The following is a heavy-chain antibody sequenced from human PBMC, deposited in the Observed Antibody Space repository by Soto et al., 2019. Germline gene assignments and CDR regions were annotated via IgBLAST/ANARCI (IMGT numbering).Heavy chain of an antibody. CDR1: GFTFSSYG. CDR3: AREDIVATIHFDY. Sequence: GGSLRLSCAASGFTFSSYGMHWVRQAPGKGLEWVAVIWYDGSNKYYADSVKGRFTISRDNSKNTLYLQMNSLRAEDTAVCYCAREDIVATIHFDYWGQGTLVTVSS. CDR2: IWYDGSNK. D-gene: IGHD5-12*01. J-gene: IGHJ4*02. V-gene: IGHV3-33*01.